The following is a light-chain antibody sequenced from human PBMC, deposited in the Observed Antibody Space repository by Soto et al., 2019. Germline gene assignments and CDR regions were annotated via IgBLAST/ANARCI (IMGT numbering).Light chain of an antibody. CDR2: QVT. V-gene: IGLV2-14*01. CDR1: SSDLAIYNY. J-gene: IGLJ1*01. CDR3: SSYTSTDTPFV. Sequence: QSVLTQPASVSGSPGQSITISCTGTSSDLAIYNYVSWYQQQPGKAPKLMIYQVTNRPSGVSNRFSGSRSGNTASLTISGLQAEDEADYYCSSYTSTDTPFVFGTGTKVTVL.